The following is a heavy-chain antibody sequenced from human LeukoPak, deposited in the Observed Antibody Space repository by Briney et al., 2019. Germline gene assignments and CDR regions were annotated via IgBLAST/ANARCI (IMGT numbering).Heavy chain of an antibody. D-gene: IGHD2-2*01. Sequence: SETLSLTCTVSGYSISSGYYWGWIRQPPGKGLEWIGSIYHSGSTYYNPSLKSRVTISVDTSKNQFSLKLSSVTAADTAVYYCARQDIVVVPAAFDFWGQGTLVTVSS. V-gene: IGHV4-38-2*02. J-gene: IGHJ4*02. CDR2: IYHSGST. CDR3: ARQDIVVVPAAFDF. CDR1: GYSISSGYY.